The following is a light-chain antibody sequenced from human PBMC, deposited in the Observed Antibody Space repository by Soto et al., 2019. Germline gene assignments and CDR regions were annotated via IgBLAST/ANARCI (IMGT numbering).Light chain of an antibody. J-gene: IGKJ1*01. CDR3: QKYNSAPRA. V-gene: IGKV1-27*01. CDR2: DAS. CDR1: QGISNF. Sequence: DIQMTQSPSSLSASVGDRVTITCRASQGISNFLAWYQQKPGKVPKLLIYDASTLQLGVPSRFRGSGSGTDFTLTISSLQPEDVATYYCQKYNSAPRAFGQGTKVEIK.